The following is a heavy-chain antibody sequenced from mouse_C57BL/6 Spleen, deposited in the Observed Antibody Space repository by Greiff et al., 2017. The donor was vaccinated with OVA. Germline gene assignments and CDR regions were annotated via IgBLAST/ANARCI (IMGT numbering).Heavy chain of an antibody. CDR1: GYTFTSYW. Sequence: QVQLQQPGAELVKPGASVKLSCKASGYTFTSYWMQWVKQRPGQGLEWIGEIDPSDSYTNYNQKFKGKATLTVDTSSSTAYMQLRSLTSEDSAVYYCARILPDYFDYWGQGTTLTVSS. CDR3: ARILPDYFDY. V-gene: IGHV1-50*01. CDR2: IDPSDSYT. J-gene: IGHJ2*01.